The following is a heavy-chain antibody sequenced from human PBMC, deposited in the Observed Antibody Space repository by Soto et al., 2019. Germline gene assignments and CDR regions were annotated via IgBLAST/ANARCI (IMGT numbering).Heavy chain of an antibody. J-gene: IGHJ6*03. V-gene: IGHV3-7*01. CDR3: ARVHGDYITPGSYYYYYMDV. CDR1: GFTFSSYW. CDR2: IKQDGSEK. Sequence: GGSLRLSCAASGFTFSSYWMSWVRQAPGKGLEWVANIKQDGSEKYYVDSEKGRFTISRDNAKNSLYLQMNSLRAEDTAVYYCARVHGDYITPGSYYYYYMDVWGKGTTVTVSS. D-gene: IGHD4-17*01.